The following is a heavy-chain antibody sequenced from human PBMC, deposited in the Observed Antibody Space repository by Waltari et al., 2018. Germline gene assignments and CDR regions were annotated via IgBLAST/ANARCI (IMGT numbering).Heavy chain of an antibody. CDR3: ARASYSSSFGY. CDR1: GFTFSSYS. Sequence: EVQLVESGGGLVKPGGSLRLSCAASGFTFSSYSRNWVRQAPGKGLEGVSYISSSSSTIYYADSVKGRFTISRDNAKNSLYLQMNSLRAEDTAVYYCARASYSSSFGYRGQGTLVTVSS. J-gene: IGHJ4*02. D-gene: IGHD6-13*01. V-gene: IGHV3-48*01. CDR2: ISSSSSTI.